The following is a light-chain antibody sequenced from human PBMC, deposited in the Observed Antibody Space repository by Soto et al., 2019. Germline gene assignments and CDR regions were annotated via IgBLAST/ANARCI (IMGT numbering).Light chain of an antibody. Sequence: EIVMTQSPATLSVSPGERATLSCRASQSINSNLAWYQQKPGQAPRLLIYGASTRATAIPARFSGSGSGTEFTLTISSLPSENFAVYYCQEYNYWPPGTYGPGTKVEIK. CDR2: GAS. CDR1: QSINSN. CDR3: QEYNYWPPGT. V-gene: IGKV3-15*01. J-gene: IGKJ1*01.